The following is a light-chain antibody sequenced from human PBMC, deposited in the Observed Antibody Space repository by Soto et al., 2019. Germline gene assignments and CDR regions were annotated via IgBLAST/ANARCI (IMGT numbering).Light chain of an antibody. Sequence: DIQMHQSPSSLYASIGDRVAITCRASQRITHILNWYQHRPEKAPRRLIYAVSTLESGLPSRFSGSAYGTDFSLTISSLQPDDFAPDYCQQGYSTPLTFGQGNKVEI. V-gene: IGKV1-39*01. CDR2: AVS. CDR1: QRITHI. J-gene: IGKJ1*01. CDR3: QQGYSTPLT.